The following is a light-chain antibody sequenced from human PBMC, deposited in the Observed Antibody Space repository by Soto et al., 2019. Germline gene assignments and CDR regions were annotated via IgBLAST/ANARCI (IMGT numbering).Light chain of an antibody. Sequence: QSALTQPASVSESPGQSITISCTGTSSGVGAYNYVSWYQKHPGKAPKLIIYDVSNRPSGVSNRFSASKSGNTASLTISGLQAEDEADYYCSSYTSTTNLHVVFGGGTKVTVL. CDR3: SSYTSTTNLHVV. CDR2: DVS. J-gene: IGLJ2*01. CDR1: SSGVGAYNY. V-gene: IGLV2-14*01.